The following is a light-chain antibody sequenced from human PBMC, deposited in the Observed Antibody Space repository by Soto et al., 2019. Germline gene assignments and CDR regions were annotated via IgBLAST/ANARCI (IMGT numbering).Light chain of an antibody. CDR3: QHYDHLPPLS. CDR2: DAS. CDR1: QDIKNY. V-gene: IGKV1-33*01. J-gene: IGKJ4*01. Sequence: DIQMTQSPSSLSASVGDRVTITCQASQDIKNYLNWYQQKPGKAPNLLIYDASNLKTGVPSRFSGTGSGTHFTFTISSLQPEDIATYYCQHYDHLPPLSFGGGTKVEIK.